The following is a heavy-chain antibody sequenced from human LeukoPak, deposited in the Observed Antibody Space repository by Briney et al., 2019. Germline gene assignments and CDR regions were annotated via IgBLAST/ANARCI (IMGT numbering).Heavy chain of an antibody. CDR2: INPNSGGT. Sequence: VASVKVSCKASGYTFTGYYMHWLRQAPGQGLEWMGWINPNSGGTNYAQKFQGRVTMTRDTPISTAYMELSRLTSDDTAVYYCARGYGGNSFTPWGQGTLVTVSS. CDR1: GYTFTGYY. CDR3: ARGYGGNSFTP. V-gene: IGHV1-2*02. D-gene: IGHD4-23*01. J-gene: IGHJ5*02.